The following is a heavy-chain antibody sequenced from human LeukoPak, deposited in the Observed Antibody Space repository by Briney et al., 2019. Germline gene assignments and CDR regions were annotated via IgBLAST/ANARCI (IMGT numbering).Heavy chain of an antibody. CDR2: INHSGST. D-gene: IGHD4-17*01. CDR3: ARGGTTVTPGLLWFDP. J-gene: IGHJ5*02. Sequence: KPSETLSLTCAVYGGSFSGYYWSWIRQPPGKGLEWIGEINHSGSTNYNPSLKSRVTISVDTSKNQFSLKLSSVTAADTAAYYCARGGTTVTPGLLWFDPWGQGTLVTVSS. V-gene: IGHV4-34*01. CDR1: GGSFSGYY.